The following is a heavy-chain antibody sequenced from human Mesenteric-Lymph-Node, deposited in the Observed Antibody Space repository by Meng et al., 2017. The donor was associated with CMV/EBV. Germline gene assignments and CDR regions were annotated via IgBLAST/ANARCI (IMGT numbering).Heavy chain of an antibody. Sequence: ASVKVSCKASGYTFTSYGISWVRQAPGQGLEWMGWISAYNGNTNYAQKFQGRVTITADKSTSTAYMELSSLRSEDTAVYYCASSTTNIAAAGTGFDYWGQGTLVTVSS. D-gene: IGHD6-13*01. CDR2: ISAYNGNT. CDR1: GYTFTSYG. CDR3: ASSTTNIAAAGTGFDY. J-gene: IGHJ4*02. V-gene: IGHV1-18*01.